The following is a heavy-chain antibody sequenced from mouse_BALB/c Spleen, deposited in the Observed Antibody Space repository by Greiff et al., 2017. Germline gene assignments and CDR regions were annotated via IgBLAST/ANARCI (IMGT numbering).Heavy chain of an antibody. CDR1: GYTFTDYA. D-gene: IGHD2-4*01. Sequence: QVQLKQSGAELVRPGVSVKISCKGSGYTFTDYAMHWVKQSHAKSLEWIGVISTYYGDASYNQKFKGKATMTVDKSSSTAYMELARLTSEDSAIYYCARGAMITSYAMDYWGQGTSVTVSS. CDR2: ISTYYGDA. CDR3: ARGAMITSYAMDY. J-gene: IGHJ4*01. V-gene: IGHV1S137*01.